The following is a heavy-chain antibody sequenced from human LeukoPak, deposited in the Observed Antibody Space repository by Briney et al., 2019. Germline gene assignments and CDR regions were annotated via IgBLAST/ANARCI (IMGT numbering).Heavy chain of an antibody. CDR2: ISWNSGSI. CDR3: AKDGDFWSGYFAY. V-gene: IGHV3-9*03. J-gene: IGHJ4*02. CDR1: GFTFDDYA. D-gene: IGHD3-3*01. Sequence: GGSLRLSCAASGFTFDDYAMHWVRQAPGKGLEWVSGISWNSGSIGYADSVKGRFTISRDNAKNSLYLQMNSLRAEDMALYYCAKDGDFWSGYFAYWGQGTLVTVSS.